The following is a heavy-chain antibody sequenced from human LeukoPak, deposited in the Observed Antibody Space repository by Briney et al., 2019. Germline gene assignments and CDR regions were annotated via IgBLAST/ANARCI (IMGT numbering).Heavy chain of an antibody. CDR1: GGTFSSYA. Sequence: ASVKVSCKASGGTFSSYAISWVRQAPGQGLEWMGGIIPIFGTANYAQKFQGRVTITTDEPTSTAYMELSSLRSEDTAVYYCARVPSYGYNWFDPWGQGTLVTVSS. V-gene: IGHV1-69*05. D-gene: IGHD5-18*01. CDR2: IIPIFGTA. J-gene: IGHJ5*02. CDR3: ARVPSYGYNWFDP.